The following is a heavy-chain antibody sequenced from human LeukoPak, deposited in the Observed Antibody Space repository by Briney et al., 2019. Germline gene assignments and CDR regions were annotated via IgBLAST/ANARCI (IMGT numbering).Heavy chain of an antibody. V-gene: IGHV4-59*01. Sequence: SETLSLTCTVSVGSISSYYWSWIRQPPGEGLEWSGYIYYGVSTDYNPSLKSRVTISVETYKNQFSLKLSSVTAADTAVYYCAREYDSSGYFDYWGQGTLVTVSS. J-gene: IGHJ4*02. CDR2: IYYGVST. D-gene: IGHD3-22*01. CDR3: AREYDSSGYFDY. CDR1: VGSISSYY.